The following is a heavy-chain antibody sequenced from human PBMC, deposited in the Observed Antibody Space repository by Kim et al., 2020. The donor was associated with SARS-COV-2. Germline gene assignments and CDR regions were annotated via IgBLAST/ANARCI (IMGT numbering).Heavy chain of an antibody. Sequence: NPTLKSRVTMSVDTSKNQFSLKLNSVTAADTAVYYCARDKQTYDHWRAFDYWGPGTQVTVSS. J-gene: IGHJ4*02. D-gene: IGHD3-3*01. V-gene: IGHV4-4*07. CDR3: ARDKQTYDHWRAFDY.